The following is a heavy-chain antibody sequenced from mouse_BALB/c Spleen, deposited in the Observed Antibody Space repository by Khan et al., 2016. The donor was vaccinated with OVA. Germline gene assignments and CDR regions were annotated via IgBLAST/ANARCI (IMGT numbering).Heavy chain of an antibody. J-gene: IGHJ2*01. V-gene: IGHV5-6-3*01. CDR1: GFTFSSYG. CDR3: TRLGIIYYGNYAYYFDY. Sequence: EVELVESGGGLVQPGGSLKLSCAASGFTFSSYGMSWVRQTPDKRLELVATINTNVGSTYYPDSLKGRFTFSRDTANNTLYLQISSLKSEDTAMYYCTRLGIIYYGNYAYYFDYWGQGTTLTVSS. CDR2: INTNVGST. D-gene: IGHD2-1*01.